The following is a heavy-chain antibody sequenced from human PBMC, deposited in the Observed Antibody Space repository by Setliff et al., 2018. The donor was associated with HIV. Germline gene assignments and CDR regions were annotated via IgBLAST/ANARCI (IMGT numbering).Heavy chain of an antibody. Sequence: SETLSLTCTVSGGSLSNYYWGWIRQPPGKGLEWIGYIYQSGSTYYNPSLKSRVTISVDTSKNQFSLKLTSVTAADTAIYYCARDLTSNSNCFEPWGQGTQVTVSS. V-gene: IGHV4-59*12. CDR2: IYQSGST. J-gene: IGHJ5*02. CDR1: GGSLSNYY. D-gene: IGHD4-4*01. CDR3: ARDLTSNSNCFEP.